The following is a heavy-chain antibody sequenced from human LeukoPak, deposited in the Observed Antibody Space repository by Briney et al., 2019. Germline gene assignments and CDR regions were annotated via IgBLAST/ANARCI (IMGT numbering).Heavy chain of an antibody. CDR3: ARAHTPYYDSSGYYIYYFDY. D-gene: IGHD3-22*01. V-gene: IGHV4-4*02. CDR2: IYHSGST. CDR1: GGSISSSNW. Sequence: SETLSLTCAVSGGSISSSNWWSWVRQPPGKGLEWIGEIYHSGSTNYNPSLKSRVTISVDKSKNQFSLKLSSVTAADTAVYYCARAHTPYYDSSGYYIYYFDYWGQGTLVTVSS. J-gene: IGHJ4*02.